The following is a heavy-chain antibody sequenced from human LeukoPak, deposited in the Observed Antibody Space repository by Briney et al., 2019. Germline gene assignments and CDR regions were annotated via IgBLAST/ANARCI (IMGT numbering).Heavy chain of an antibody. CDR1: GYTFTSYY. CDR3: ARRRGYGDYVEDWFDP. J-gene: IGHJ5*02. D-gene: IGHD4-17*01. V-gene: IGHV1-46*01. CDR2: INPSGGST. Sequence: ASVKVSCKASGYTFTSYYMHWVRQAPGQGLEWMGIINPSGGSTSYAQKFQGRVTMTRDTSTSTVYMELSSLKASDTAMYYCARRRGYGDYVEDWFDPWGQGTLVTVSS.